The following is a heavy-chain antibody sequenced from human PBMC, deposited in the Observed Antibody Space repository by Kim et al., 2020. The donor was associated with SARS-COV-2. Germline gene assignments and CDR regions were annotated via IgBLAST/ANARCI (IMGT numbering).Heavy chain of an antibody. Sequence: SETLSLTCTVSGDSINDYYWGWIWQPAGKGLEWIGRISPAGSPTYNPSVKSRVTMSIDTSKNQFSLKVTSVTAADTAIYFCARIQSATYWLFDSWGQGTLLTDSS. V-gene: IGHV4-4*07. CDR3: ARIQSATYWLFDS. CDR1: GDSINDYY. CDR2: ISPAGSP. D-gene: IGHD1-26*01. J-gene: IGHJ4*02.